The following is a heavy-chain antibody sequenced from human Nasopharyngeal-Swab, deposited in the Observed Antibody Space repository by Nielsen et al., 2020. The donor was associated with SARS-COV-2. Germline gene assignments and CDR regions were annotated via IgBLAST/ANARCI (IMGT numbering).Heavy chain of an antibody. J-gene: IGHJ4*02. V-gene: IGHV3-74*01. D-gene: IGHD1-7*01. CDR3: VRGSGNYYFDY. CDR2: INPDGSAT. Sequence: GESLKISCAGSGFRFSNYWMSWVRQAPGKGLVWVLRINPDGSATTYADSVKGRFTISRDSAKNTVYVQMNSLGAEDTAMYYCVRGSGNYYFDYWGQGTPVTVSS. CDR1: GFRFSNYW.